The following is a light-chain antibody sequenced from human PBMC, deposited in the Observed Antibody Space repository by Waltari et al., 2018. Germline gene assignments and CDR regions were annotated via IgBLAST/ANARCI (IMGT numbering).Light chain of an antibody. V-gene: IGLV1-44*01. CDR2: RND. CDR1: RSNVGANV. Sequence: QSVLTQPPSASGTPGQRVTISCSGSRSNVGANVVNWYHHVPGTAPKLVIYRNDQRPSGVPDRFTASKSGTSASLAISGLQSEDEGDYYCATWDDSPTGRWVFGGGTRVTVL. CDR3: ATWDDSPTGRWV. J-gene: IGLJ3*02.